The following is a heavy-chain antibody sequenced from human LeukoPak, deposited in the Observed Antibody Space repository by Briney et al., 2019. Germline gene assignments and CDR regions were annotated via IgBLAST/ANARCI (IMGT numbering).Heavy chain of an antibody. D-gene: IGHD2-2*01. J-gene: IGHJ3*02. CDR1: GGSISNNY. CDR2: IYYTGTT. CDR3: ARAIGYCSSTSCHDAFDI. Sequence: PSETLSLTCTVSGGSISNNYWSWIRQPPGKGLEWIGYIYYTGTTNYNPSLKSRVTISVDTSKNQFSLKLSSVTAADTAVYYCARAIGYCSSTSCHDAFDIWGQGTMVTVSS. V-gene: IGHV4-59*01.